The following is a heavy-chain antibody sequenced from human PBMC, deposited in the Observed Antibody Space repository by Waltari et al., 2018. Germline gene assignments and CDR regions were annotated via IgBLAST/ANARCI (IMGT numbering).Heavy chain of an antibody. CDR2: IYTSGST. CDR1: GGSISIGPYH. CDR3: AREPPGY. J-gene: IGHJ4*02. V-gene: IGHV4-61*02. Sequence: QVQLQESGPGLVKPSQTLSLTSPVSGGSISIGPYHWSWTRQPAGKGLEWIGRIYTSGSTSYNPSLKSRVTISVDTTKNQFSLKLSSVTAADTAMYYCAREPPGYWGQGTLVTVSS.